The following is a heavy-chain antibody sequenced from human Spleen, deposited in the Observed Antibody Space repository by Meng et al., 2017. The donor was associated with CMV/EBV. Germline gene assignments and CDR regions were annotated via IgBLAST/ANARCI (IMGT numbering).Heavy chain of an antibody. J-gene: IGHJ4*02. V-gene: IGHV4-34*01. CDR3: ARPERGGDVNY. CDR1: GGSFSGYY. D-gene: IGHD1-1*01. CDR2: INHSGST. Sequence: SLTCAVYGGSFSGYYWSWIRQPPGKGLEWIGEINHSGSTNYNPSLKSRVTISVDTSKNQFSPKLSSVTAADTAVYYCARPERGGDVNYWGQGTLVTVSS.